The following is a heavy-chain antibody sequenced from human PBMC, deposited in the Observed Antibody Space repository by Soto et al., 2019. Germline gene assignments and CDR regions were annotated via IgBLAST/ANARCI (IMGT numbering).Heavy chain of an antibody. Sequence: GESLKISCKGSGYSFTSYWIGWLPQMPGKGLGWMGIIYPGDSDTRYSPSFQGQVTISADKSISAAYLQWSSLKASDTAMYYCATIPRRAMGFLANWFDPWGQGTLVTVSS. CDR3: ATIPRRAMGFLANWFDP. J-gene: IGHJ5*02. CDR2: IYPGDSDT. D-gene: IGHD3-3*01. V-gene: IGHV5-51*01. CDR1: GYSFTSYW.